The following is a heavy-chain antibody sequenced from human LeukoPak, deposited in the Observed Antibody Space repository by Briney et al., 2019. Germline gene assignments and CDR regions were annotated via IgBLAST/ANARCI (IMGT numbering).Heavy chain of an antibody. V-gene: IGHV3-9*01. J-gene: IGHJ5*02. Sequence: GGSLRLSCAASGFTFDDYAMHWVRQAPGKGLEWVSGISWNSGSIGYADSVKGRFTISRDNAKNSLYLGAEDTALYYCAKGYSSSWYPNWFDPWGQGTLVTVSS. D-gene: IGHD6-13*01. CDR2: ISWNSGSI. CDR3: AKGYSSSWYPNWFDP. CDR1: GFTFDDYA.